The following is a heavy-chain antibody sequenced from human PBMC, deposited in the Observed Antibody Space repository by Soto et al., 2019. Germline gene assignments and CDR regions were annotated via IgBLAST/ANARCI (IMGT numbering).Heavy chain of an antibody. V-gene: IGHV3-13*04. CDR3: ARGRYGDYGGGMDV. D-gene: IGHD4-17*01. CDR2: IGTAGDT. Sequence: EVQLVESGGGLVQPGGSLRLSCAASGFTFSSYDMHWVRQATGKGLEWVSAIGTAGDTYYPGSVKGRFTISRENAKNSLYLQMNRLRAGDTAVYYCARGRYGDYGGGMDVWGQGTTVTVSS. CDR1: GFTFSSYD. J-gene: IGHJ6*02.